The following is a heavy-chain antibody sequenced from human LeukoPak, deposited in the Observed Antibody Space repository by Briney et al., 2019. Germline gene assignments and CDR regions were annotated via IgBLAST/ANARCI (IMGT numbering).Heavy chain of an antibody. V-gene: IGHV3-30*04. CDR2: ISYDGGNI. D-gene: IGHD6-19*01. J-gene: IGHJ4*02. Sequence: GRSLRLSCEPSGFSFEDFAMHWVRQAPGTGLEWVALISYDGGNIYYTDSVKGRFTISRDNSKNMLYLQMNSLRPEDTAVYYCARDPPFTSGWSQNFFDYWGQGTLVTVSS. CDR1: GFSFEDFA. CDR3: ARDPPFTSGWSQNFFDY.